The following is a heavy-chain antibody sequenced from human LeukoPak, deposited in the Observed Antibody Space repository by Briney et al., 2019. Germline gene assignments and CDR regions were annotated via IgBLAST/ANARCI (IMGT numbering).Heavy chain of an antibody. J-gene: IGHJ4*02. CDR1: DFAFTSSG. CDR2: IKSKTDGGTT. CDR3: TTAEEVGSVL. D-gene: IGHD1-26*01. Sequence: PGGSLTLSCTASDFAFTSSGMSWVRQAPGKGLEWVGRIKSKTDGGTTDYAAPVKGRFTISRDDSKNTLYLQMNSLKTEDTAVYYCTTAEEVGSVLWGQGTLVTVSS. V-gene: IGHV3-15*01.